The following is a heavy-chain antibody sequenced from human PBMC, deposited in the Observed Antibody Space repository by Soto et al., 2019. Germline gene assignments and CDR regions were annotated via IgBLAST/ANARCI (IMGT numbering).Heavy chain of an antibody. CDR1: GGSISGFH. Sequence: QVHLQESGPGLVKPSETLSLTCTVSGGSISGFHWSWIRQPPGKGLEWFGYIHSSGSSNYNPHIERRFTMPVDTPKNQFYLKRSSVTAADTAVFYCARYMRDAGTFYFDYWGQGTLVTASS. D-gene: IGHD3-16*01. CDR2: IHSSGSS. J-gene: IGHJ4*02. CDR3: ARYMRDAGTFYFDY. V-gene: IGHV4-59*01.